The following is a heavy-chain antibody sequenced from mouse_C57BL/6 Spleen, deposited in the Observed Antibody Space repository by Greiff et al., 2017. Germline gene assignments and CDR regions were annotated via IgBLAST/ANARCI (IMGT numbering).Heavy chain of an antibody. CDR2: ISSGSRTI. CDR1: GFTFSDYG. V-gene: IGHV5-17*01. CDR3: ARKVGRGYFAV. J-gene: IGHJ1*03. Sequence: EVQGVESGGGLVKPGGSLKLSCAASGFTFSDYGMHWVRQAPEKGREWVAYISSGSRTIYYADTVKGRFTISRDNATNTLFLQMTSLRSEDTAMYYCARKVGRGYFAVWGTGTSVTVSS. D-gene: IGHD1-3*01.